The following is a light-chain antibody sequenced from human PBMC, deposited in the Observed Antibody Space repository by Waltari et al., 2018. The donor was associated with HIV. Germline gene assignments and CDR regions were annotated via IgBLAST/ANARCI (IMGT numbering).Light chain of an antibody. J-gene: IGLJ3*02. CDR1: TSDVGGYNY. CDR2: DAS. Sequence: QSALTQPPSVSGSPGRSISISCPGTTSDVGGYNYVSWYQQHPGKAPILMIYDASNRPSGVSNRFPGSKSGNTASLTISGLQAEDEADYYCSSYTSSSLNWVFGGGTKLTVL. V-gene: IGLV2-14*03. CDR3: SSYTSSSLNWV.